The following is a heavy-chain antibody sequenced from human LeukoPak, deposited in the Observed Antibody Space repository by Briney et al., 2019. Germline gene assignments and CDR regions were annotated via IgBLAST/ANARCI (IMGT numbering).Heavy chain of an antibody. CDR2: IIPILGIA. CDR3: ARVPLVVPAATNNWFDP. J-gene: IGHJ5*02. D-gene: IGHD2-2*01. V-gene: IGHV1-69*02. CDR1: GGTFSSYT. Sequence: ASVKVSCKASGGTFSSYTISWVRQAPGQGLEWMGRIIPILGIANYAQKFQGRVTITADKSTSTAYMELSSLRSEDTAVYYCARVPLVVPAATNNWFDPWGQGTLSPSPQ.